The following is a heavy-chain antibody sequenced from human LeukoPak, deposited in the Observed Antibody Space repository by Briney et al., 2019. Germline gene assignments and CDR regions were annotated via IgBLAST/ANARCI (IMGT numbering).Heavy chain of an antibody. V-gene: IGHV3-7*01. CDR2: IRKDGGAK. D-gene: IGHD3-22*01. Sequence: GGSLRLSCAASGFPFSTYWMAWVRQAPGKGLDWVANIRKDGGAKFYAASVKGRFIMSRDNAKNSLYLQMNNLRDEDTAVYYCASSHDSSGNDWGQGTLVTV. CDR3: ASSHDSSGND. CDR1: GFPFSTYW. J-gene: IGHJ4*02.